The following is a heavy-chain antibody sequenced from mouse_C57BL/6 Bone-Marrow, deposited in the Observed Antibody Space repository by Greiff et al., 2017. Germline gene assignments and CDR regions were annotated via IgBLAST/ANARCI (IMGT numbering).Heavy chain of an antibody. Sequence: VQLQQSGAELVKPGASVKLSCTASGFNIKDYYMHWVKQRTEQGLEWIGRIDPEDGVTKYAPKFQGKATITADTSSTTAYLQLSGLTSEDTAVYYCARDGDYYGSSSPREFDYWGQGTTLTVSS. CDR2: IDPEDGVT. CDR1: GFNIKDYY. CDR3: ARDGDYYGSSSPREFDY. V-gene: IGHV14-2*01. D-gene: IGHD1-1*01. J-gene: IGHJ2*01.